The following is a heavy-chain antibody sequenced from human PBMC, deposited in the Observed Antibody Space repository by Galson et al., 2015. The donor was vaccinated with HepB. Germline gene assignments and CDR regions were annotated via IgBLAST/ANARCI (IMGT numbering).Heavy chain of an antibody. CDR2: INTNTGNP. Sequence: SVKVSCKASKYTFTNYAINWVRQAPGQGLEWMGGINTNTGNPTYAQGFIGRFVFSLDTSVSTAYLQISSLQAEDNAVYYCARNRGSGSHFFDSWGQGTLVTVSS. J-gene: IGHJ4*02. V-gene: IGHV7-4-1*02. CDR1: KYTFTNYA. CDR3: ARNRGSGSHFFDS. D-gene: IGHD2-15*01.